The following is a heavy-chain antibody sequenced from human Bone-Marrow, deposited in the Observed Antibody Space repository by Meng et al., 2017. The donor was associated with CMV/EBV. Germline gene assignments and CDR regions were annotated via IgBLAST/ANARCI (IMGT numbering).Heavy chain of an antibody. CDR2: INPSGGST. CDR1: GYTFISYY. CDR3: AREVAFVVVPAAISWGWFDP. V-gene: IGHV1-46*01. Sequence: ASVKVSCKTSGYTFISYYMHWVRQAPGQGLEWMGIINPSGGSTSYAQKFQGRVTMTRDTSTSTVYMELRSLRSDDTAVYYCAREVAFVVVPAAISWGWFDPWGQGTLVTVSS. D-gene: IGHD2-2*01. J-gene: IGHJ5*02.